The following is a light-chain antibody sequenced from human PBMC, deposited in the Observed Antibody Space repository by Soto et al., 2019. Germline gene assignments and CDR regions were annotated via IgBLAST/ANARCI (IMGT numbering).Light chain of an antibody. CDR3: QQYGSSSYT. CDR2: DAS. Sequence: EIVLTQSPGTLSLSPGERATLSCRASQSVTNNYLTWYQQKPGQAPRLLIYDASSRATGIPDRFSGSGSGTGFTLTISRLEPADFAVYYCQQYGSSSYTFGQGTKLEIK. J-gene: IGKJ2*01. CDR1: QSVTNNY. V-gene: IGKV3-20*01.